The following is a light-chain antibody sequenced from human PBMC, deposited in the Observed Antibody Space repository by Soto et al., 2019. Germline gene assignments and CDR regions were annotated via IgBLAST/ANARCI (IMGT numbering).Light chain of an antibody. V-gene: IGKV1-5*03. J-gene: IGKJ1*01. CDR2: KAS. CDR1: QSISSW. CDR3: LQYNSYSWT. Sequence: DIQMTQSLSTLSASVGDRVTITCRASQSISSWLAWYQPKPGKAPKLLIYKASSLESGVPLRFSGSGSGTKFTLTISSLQPDDFVTYYCLQYNSYSWTFGQGTKVEIK.